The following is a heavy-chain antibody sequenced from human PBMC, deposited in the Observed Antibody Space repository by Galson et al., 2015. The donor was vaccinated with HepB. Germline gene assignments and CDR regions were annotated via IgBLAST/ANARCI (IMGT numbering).Heavy chain of an antibody. Sequence: SLRLSCAASGFSLDGYAMHWVRQAPGKGLEWVSGISWNGGNIGYADSVKGRFTISRDNAKNSLYLQMKSLRPEDTALYYCAKDDLPVRGPLRAWGQGTLVTVSS. J-gene: IGHJ5*02. CDR3: AKDDLPVRGPLRA. D-gene: IGHD3-10*01. V-gene: IGHV3-9*01. CDR2: ISWNGGNI. CDR1: GFSLDGYA.